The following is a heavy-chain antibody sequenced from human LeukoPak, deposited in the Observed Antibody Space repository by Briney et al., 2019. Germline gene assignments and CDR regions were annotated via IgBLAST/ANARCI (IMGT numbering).Heavy chain of an antibody. Sequence: SETLSLTCAVYGGSFSGYYWSWIRQPPGKGLEWIGEINRSGSTNYNPSPKSRVTISVDTSKNQFSLKLSSVTAADTAVYYCARSLDTAMVAAFDIWGQGTMVTVSS. D-gene: IGHD5-18*01. J-gene: IGHJ3*02. CDR3: ARSLDTAMVAAFDI. CDR1: GGSFSGYY. V-gene: IGHV4-34*01. CDR2: INRSGST.